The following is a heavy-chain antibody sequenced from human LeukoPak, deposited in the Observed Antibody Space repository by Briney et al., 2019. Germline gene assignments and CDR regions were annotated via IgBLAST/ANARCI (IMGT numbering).Heavy chain of an antibody. J-gene: IGHJ5*02. CDR1: GGSISSYY. Sequence: PSETLSLTCTVSGGSISSYYWSWIRQPPGKGLEWIGYIYYSGSTNYNPSLKSRVTISVDTSKNQFSLKLSSVTAADTAVYYCARVRGTLSRITIFGVVGTPNWFDPWGQGTLVTVSS. D-gene: IGHD3-3*01. CDR2: IYYSGST. CDR3: ARVRGTLSRITIFGVVGTPNWFDP. V-gene: IGHV4-59*08.